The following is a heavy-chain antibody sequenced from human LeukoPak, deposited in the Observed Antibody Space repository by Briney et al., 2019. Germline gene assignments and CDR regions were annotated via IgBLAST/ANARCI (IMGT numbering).Heavy chain of an antibody. CDR1: GFTVSSNY. Sequence: PGGSLRLSCAASGFTVSSNYMSWVRQAPGKGLEWVSVIYSGDSTYYADSVKGRFTISRDNSKNTLYLQMNSLRAEDTALYFCARGQRGGSKYDYWGQGTLVTVSS. CDR3: ARGQRGGSKYDY. V-gene: IGHV3-53*01. CDR2: IYSGDST. J-gene: IGHJ4*02. D-gene: IGHD4-23*01.